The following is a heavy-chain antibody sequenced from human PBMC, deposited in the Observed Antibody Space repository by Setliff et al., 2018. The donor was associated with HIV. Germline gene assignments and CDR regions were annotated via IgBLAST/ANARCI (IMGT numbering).Heavy chain of an antibody. J-gene: IGHJ4*02. CDR1: GDSISRSRYY. Sequence: SETLSLTCVVSGDSISRSRYYWGWIRQPPGKGLEWIGYISPTGNTNYNPSLKSRVTISTDTSKNQFSLNVRSVTAADTAVYFCAKSSPSIGYISDHWGQGTLVTVSS. V-gene: IGHV4-61*05. D-gene: IGHD5-12*01. CDR3: AKSSPSIGYISDH. CDR2: ISPTGNT.